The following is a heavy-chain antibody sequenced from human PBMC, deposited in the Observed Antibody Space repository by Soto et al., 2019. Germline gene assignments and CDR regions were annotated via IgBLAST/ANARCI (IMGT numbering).Heavy chain of an antibody. CDR3: TRRLLTDYFDY. CDR2: ISYDGSNQ. Sequence: GGSLRVSCAASGFTFSSYGMHWGRQAPGKGLEWVAVISYDGSNQFYAGSVKGRFTVSRDNSKNTLYLQMNSLRNGDTAVYYCTRRLLTDYFDYWGQGALVTVSS. V-gene: IGHV3-30*19. J-gene: IGHJ4*02. CDR1: GFTFSSYG.